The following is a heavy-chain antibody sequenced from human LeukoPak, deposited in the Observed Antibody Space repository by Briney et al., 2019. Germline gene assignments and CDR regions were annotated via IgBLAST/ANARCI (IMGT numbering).Heavy chain of an antibody. CDR3: ARDSSGWYWFDP. CDR1: GYTFTGYY. J-gene: IGHJ5*02. Sequence: ASVKVSCKASGYTFTGYYMHWVRQAPGQGLEWMGWINPNSGGTNYAQKFQGRVTMTRDTSISTAYMELSRLRSDDTAVYYCARDSSGWYWFDPWGQGTLVTVSS. D-gene: IGHD6-19*01. V-gene: IGHV1-2*02. CDR2: INPNSGGT.